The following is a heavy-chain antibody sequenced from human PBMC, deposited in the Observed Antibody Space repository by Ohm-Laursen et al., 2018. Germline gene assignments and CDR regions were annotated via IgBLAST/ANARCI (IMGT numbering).Heavy chain of an antibody. CDR2: ISGSGGST. Sequence: SLRLSCTASGFTFSSYAMSWVRQAPGKGLEWVSAISGSGGSTYYADSVKGRFTISRDNSKNTLYLQMNSLRAEDTAVYYCARGVPYYYDSSGYDYWGQGTLVTVSS. D-gene: IGHD3-22*01. V-gene: IGHV3-23*01. CDR3: ARGVPYYYDSSGYDY. J-gene: IGHJ4*02. CDR1: GFTFSSYA.